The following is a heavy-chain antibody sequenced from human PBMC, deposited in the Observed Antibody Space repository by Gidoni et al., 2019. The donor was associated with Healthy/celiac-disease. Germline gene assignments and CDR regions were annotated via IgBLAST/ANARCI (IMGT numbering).Heavy chain of an antibody. CDR3: ASPFWELSDALDY. CDR1: GGTFSSYT. CDR2: IIPTLGIA. D-gene: IGHD3-10*01. J-gene: IGHJ4*02. V-gene: IGHV1-69*02. Sequence: QVQLVQSGAEVKKHGSSVTVSCRALGGTFSSYTISWVRQAPGQGFEWMGRIIPTLGIANSAQKFQVIGTITADKSTSTAYMELSSLRSEDTALYYCASPFWELSDALDYWGQGTLVTISS.